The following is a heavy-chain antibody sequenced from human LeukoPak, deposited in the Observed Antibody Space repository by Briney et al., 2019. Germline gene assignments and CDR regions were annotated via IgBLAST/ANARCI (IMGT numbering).Heavy chain of an antibody. J-gene: IGHJ4*02. D-gene: IGHD5/OR15-5a*01. CDR3: ARRSYSVYVGHFDY. CDR2: TYYDSKWIK. V-gene: IGHV6-1*01. CDR1: GDSVSSNSAS. Sequence: SQTLSLTCAISGDSVSSNSASWNWFRQSPSRGLEWLGRTYYDSKWIKDYAASVKSRIIINPDTSRNQVSLQLNSVTPDDTAVYYCARRSYSVYVGHFDYWGQGTLVTVSS.